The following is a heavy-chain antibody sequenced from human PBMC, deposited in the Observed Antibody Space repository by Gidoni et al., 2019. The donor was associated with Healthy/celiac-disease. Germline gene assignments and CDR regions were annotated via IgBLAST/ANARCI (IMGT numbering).Heavy chain of an antibody. CDR2: ISWDGGST. CDR3: AKGVAGYSSSWLPWFDP. D-gene: IGHD6-13*01. J-gene: IGHJ5*02. CDR1: GFTFDDYT. Sequence: EVQLVESGGVVVQPGGSLRLSCAASGFTFDDYTMHWVRQAPGKGLGWVSLISWDGGSTYYADSVKGRFTISRDNSKNSLYLQMNSLRTEDTALYYCAKGVAGYSSSWLPWFDPWGQGTLVTVSS. V-gene: IGHV3-43*01.